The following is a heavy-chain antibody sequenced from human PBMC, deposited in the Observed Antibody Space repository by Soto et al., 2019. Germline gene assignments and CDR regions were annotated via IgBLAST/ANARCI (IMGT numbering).Heavy chain of an antibody. CDR3: ARSVFP. J-gene: IGHJ5*02. Sequence: SETLSLTCAVSGASITYYYWNWIRQPPGRGLEWIVSFSSTGSTVYNPSLRSRVTISLDTSKNQFSLKLSSVTAADTAVYYCARSVFPWGQGTLVTVSS. CDR1: GASITYYY. CDR2: FSSTGST. V-gene: IGHV4-4*08.